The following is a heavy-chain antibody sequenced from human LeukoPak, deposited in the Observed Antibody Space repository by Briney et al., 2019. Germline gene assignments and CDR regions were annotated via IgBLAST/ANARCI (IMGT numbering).Heavy chain of an antibody. D-gene: IGHD4-23*01. CDR1: GFTFSNCA. Sequence: GGSLRLSCAASGFTFSNCAMSWVRQAPGMGLEWVSAISGSDGSTYYADSVKGRFTISRDNSKNTLYLQMNSLRAEDTAVYYCAKAPTVVTLIDYWGQGTLVTVSS. CDR2: ISGSDGST. V-gene: IGHV3-23*01. J-gene: IGHJ4*02. CDR3: AKAPTVVTLIDY.